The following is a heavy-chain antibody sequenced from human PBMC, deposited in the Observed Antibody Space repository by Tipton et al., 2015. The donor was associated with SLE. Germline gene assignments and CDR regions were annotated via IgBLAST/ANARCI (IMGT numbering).Heavy chain of an antibody. V-gene: IGHV4-38-2*01. CDR3: ASWTTVMIVVMNDY. D-gene: IGHD3-22*01. CDR2: VHHSGST. J-gene: IGHJ4*02. CDR1: GFSFSYY. Sequence: LRLSCAVSGFSFSYYWMSWVRQAPGKGLEWIGSVHHSGSTYYNPSLKSRVAISVDKSKNQFSLKVNFVTAADTAVYYCASWTTVMIVVMNDYWGQGTLVTVSS.